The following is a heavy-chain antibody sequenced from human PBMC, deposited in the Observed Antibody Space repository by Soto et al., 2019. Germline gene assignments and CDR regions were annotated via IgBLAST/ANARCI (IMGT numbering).Heavy chain of an antibody. V-gene: IGHV4-4*02. CDR3: ASRDPGTSVDY. CDR2: IYRTGST. J-gene: IGHJ4*02. Sequence: PSETLSLTCAVSGGSFTSNNRWTWVRQPPGQGLEWIGEIYRTGSTNYNPSLKSRVTISLDKSENQFSLKVTSLTAADTAVYYCASRDPGTSVDYWGQGTLVTVS. CDR1: GGSFTSNNR. D-gene: IGHD1-7*01.